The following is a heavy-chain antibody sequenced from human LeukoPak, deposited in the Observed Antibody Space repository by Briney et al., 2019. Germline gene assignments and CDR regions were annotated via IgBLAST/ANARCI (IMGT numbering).Heavy chain of an antibody. J-gene: IGHJ4*02. Sequence: PSEPLSLTCTVSGDSISPYSWSWVRQPAGKGLEWIGRIYASGYTDYDPSLRSRVTMSVDTSKNQFSLKLTSVTAADTSVFFCARNHIVTGTYFDSWGPGTLVTVSS. CDR3: ARNHIVTGTYFDS. CDR1: GDSISPYS. CDR2: IYASGYT. V-gene: IGHV4-4*07. D-gene: IGHD2-21*01.